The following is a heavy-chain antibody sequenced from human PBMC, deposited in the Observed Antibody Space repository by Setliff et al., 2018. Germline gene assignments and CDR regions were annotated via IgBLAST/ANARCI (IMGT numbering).Heavy chain of an antibody. Sequence: SETLSLTCTVSDDSITSSNYSLAWVRQPPGKALEWIGNIFYIGRSHSNPSLKSRLTMSVDKTKNQFSQNLTSVTAADTAVYYCARTHSIIKIFGVVSLLYHMDVWGTGTTVTVSS. J-gene: IGHJ6*03. CDR1: DDSITSSNYS. CDR3: ARTHSIIKIFGVVSLLYHMDV. D-gene: IGHD3-3*01. CDR2: IFYIGRS. V-gene: IGHV4-61*05.